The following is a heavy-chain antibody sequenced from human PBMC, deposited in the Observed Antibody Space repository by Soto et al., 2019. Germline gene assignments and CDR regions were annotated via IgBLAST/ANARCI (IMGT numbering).Heavy chain of an antibody. V-gene: IGHV3-30*18. D-gene: IGHD2-2*01. J-gene: IGHJ4*02. CDR1: GFSFSSYG. CDR2: ISYDGSNK. CDR3: AKERMEQYQLLPFFDY. Sequence: GSPRLSCAAPGFSFSSYGMHWLRQAAGKGLEWVAVISYDGSNKYYADSVRGRFTSSRDNSKNTLYLQMNSLRPEDTAVFYCAKERMEQYQLLPFFDYWGQGTLVTVSS.